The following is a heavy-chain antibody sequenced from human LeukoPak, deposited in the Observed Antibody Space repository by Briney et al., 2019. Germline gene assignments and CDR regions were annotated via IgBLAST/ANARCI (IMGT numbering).Heavy chain of an antibody. Sequence: SETLSLTCTVTGDSISLQYWNWIRQPPGKGLEGLGYISSSGNTNYHPSVNSRVTISRDTSKTQLSLRLKSLTAADTAVYYCARRSPIAAEDYWGQGILVTVSS. V-gene: IGHV4-4*09. J-gene: IGHJ4*02. CDR1: GDSISLQY. CDR2: ISSSGNT. CDR3: ARRSPIAAEDY. D-gene: IGHD6-6*01.